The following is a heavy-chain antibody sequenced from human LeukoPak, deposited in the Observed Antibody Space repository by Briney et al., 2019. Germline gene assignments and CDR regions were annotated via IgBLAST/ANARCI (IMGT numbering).Heavy chain of an antibody. D-gene: IGHD3-16*01. Sequence: ASVKVSCKASGYSFTGHYMHWVRQAPGQGLEWMGWINPKSGDTNYAQKFQGRVTMTRNTSISTAYMELSSLRSEDTAVYYCARGEGGYAFSRFDPWGQGTLVTVSS. CDR1: GYSFTGHY. CDR2: INPKSGDT. CDR3: ARGEGGYAFSRFDP. V-gene: IGHV1-2*02. J-gene: IGHJ5*02.